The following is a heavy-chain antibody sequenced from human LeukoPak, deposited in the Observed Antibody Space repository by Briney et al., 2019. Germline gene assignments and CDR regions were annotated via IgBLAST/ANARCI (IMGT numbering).Heavy chain of an antibody. CDR2: IYTSGST. CDR1: GGSISSYC. CDR3: AREGITIFGVVILSDYYYYMDV. Sequence: SETLSLTCTVSGGSISSYCWSWIRQPAGKGLEWIGRIYTSGSTNYNPSLKSRVTMSVDTSKNQFSLKLSSVTAADTAVYYCAREGITIFGVVILSDYYYYMDVWGKGTTVTVSS. V-gene: IGHV4-4*07. D-gene: IGHD3-3*01. J-gene: IGHJ6*03.